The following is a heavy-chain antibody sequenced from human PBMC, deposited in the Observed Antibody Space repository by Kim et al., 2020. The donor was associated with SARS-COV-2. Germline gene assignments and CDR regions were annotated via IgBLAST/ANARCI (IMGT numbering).Heavy chain of an antibody. V-gene: IGHV3-7*03. CDR2: IKQDGTAK. CDR1: GFTFSNNW. D-gene: IGHD1-26*01. CDR3: AREWDS. J-gene: IGHJ5*02. Sequence: GGSLRLSCTASGFTFSNNWMTWVRQAPGKGLEWVANIKQDGTAKNYADSVKGRFTISRDNTKNSLYLQMNSLRAEDTAVYYCAREWDSWGQGTLFTVSS.